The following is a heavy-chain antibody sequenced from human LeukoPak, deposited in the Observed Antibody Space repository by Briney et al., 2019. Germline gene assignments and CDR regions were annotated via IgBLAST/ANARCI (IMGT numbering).Heavy chain of an antibody. CDR2: IIPILGIA. CDR3: ADQVRGSAAAFDY. D-gene: IGHD3-10*01. J-gene: IGHJ4*02. V-gene: IGHV1-69*04. Sequence: SVKVSCKASGGTFSSYAISWVRQAPGQGLEWMGRIIPILGIANYAQKFQGRVTITADKSTSTAYMELSSLRSEDTAVYYCADQVRGSAAAFDYWGQGTLVTVSS. CDR1: GGTFSSYA.